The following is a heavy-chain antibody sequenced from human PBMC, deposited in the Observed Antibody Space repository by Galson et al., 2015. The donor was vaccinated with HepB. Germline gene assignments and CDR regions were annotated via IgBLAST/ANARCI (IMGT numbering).Heavy chain of an antibody. CDR2: ISGSGGST. D-gene: IGHD1-26*01. CDR1: GFTFSSYA. V-gene: IGHV3-23*01. J-gene: IGHJ4*02. CDR3: AKDRSIVGATTLDY. Sequence: SLRLSCAASGFTFSSYAMSWVRQAPGKGLEWVSAISGSGGSTYYADSVKGRFTISRDNSKNTLYLQMNSLRAEDTAVYYCAKDRSIVGATTLDYWGQGTLVTVPS.